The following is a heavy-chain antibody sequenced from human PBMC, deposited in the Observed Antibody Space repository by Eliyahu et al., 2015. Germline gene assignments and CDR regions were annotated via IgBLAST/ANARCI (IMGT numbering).Heavy chain of an antibody. Sequence: EVQLVQSGAEVKKPGESLRISCKGSGYSFTSYWIXXVRQMPGKGLEWMGRIDPSDSYTNYSPSFQGHVTISADKSISTAYLQWSSLKASDTAMYYCARTINYDYVWGSYRSDPDYWGQGTLVTVSS. D-gene: IGHD3-16*02. CDR2: IDPSDSYT. V-gene: IGHV5-10-1*03. CDR1: GYSFTSYW. J-gene: IGHJ4*02. CDR3: ARTINYDYVWGSYRSDPDY.